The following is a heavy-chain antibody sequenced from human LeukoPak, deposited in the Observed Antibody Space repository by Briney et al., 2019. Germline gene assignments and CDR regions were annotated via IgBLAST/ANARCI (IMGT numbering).Heavy chain of an antibody. CDR3: ARGLASDY. Sequence: KASETLSLTCTVSGGSISSYYWSWIRQPPGKGLEWIGYIYYRGSTNYNPSLKSRVTISVDTSKNQFSLKLSSVTAADTAVYYCARGLASDYWGQGTLVTVSS. J-gene: IGHJ4*02. CDR1: GGSISSYY. V-gene: IGHV4-59*01. CDR2: IYYRGST.